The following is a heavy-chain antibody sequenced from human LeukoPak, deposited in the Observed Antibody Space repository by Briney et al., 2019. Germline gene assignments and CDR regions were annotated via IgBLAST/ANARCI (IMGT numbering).Heavy chain of an antibody. J-gene: IGHJ3*02. CDR2: IYHSGST. D-gene: IGHD4-17*01. V-gene: IGHV4-30-2*01. CDR1: GGSISSGGYS. Sequence: SETLSLTCAVSGGSISSGGYSWSWIRQPPGKGLEWIGYIYHSGSTYYNPSLKSRVTISVDRSKNQFSLKLSSVTAADTAVYYCARAPTVTTAGAFDTWGQGTMVTVSS. CDR3: ARAPTVTTAGAFDT.